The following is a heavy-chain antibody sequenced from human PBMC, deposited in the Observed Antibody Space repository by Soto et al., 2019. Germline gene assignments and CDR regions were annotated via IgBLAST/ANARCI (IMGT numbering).Heavy chain of an antibody. Sequence: GESMKISCKGSGYSFTSYWIGWVRQMPGKGLEWMGIIYPGDSDTRYSPSFQGQVTISADKSISTAYLQWSSLKASDTAMYYCARNTVRGAYYSYGMDVWGQGTTVSVSS. V-gene: IGHV5-51*01. CDR1: GYSFTSYW. CDR2: IYPGDSDT. D-gene: IGHD4-4*01. CDR3: ARNTVRGAYYSYGMDV. J-gene: IGHJ6*02.